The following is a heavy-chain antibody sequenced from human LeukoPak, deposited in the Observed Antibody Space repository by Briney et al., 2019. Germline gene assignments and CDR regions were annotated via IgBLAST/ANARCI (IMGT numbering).Heavy chain of an antibody. CDR3: ARESGGWDLGIQLGAFDI. CDR1: GFTVSNFA. V-gene: IGHV3-64*02. J-gene: IGHJ3*02. D-gene: IGHD6-19*01. Sequence: GGSLRLSCAASGFTVSNFAMLWGRQGPGKGLEYVSGLTTDGRSTYYADSVKDRFIISRDNSKNTVYLQLGSLRPEDLAVYYCARESGGWDLGIQLGAFDIWGHGTMVIVSS. CDR2: LTTDGRST.